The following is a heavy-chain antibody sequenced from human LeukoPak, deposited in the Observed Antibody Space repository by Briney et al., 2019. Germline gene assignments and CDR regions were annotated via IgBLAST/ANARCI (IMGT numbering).Heavy chain of an antibody. J-gene: IGHJ4*02. CDR1: GFTFDDYA. D-gene: IGHD6-13*01. CDR3: AKGQQQLTLTFFDY. V-gene: IGHV3-9*01. Sequence: GGSLRLSCAASGFTFDDYAMHWVRQAPGKGLEWVSGISWNSGSIGYAGSVKGRFTISRDNAKNSLYLQMNSLRAEDTALYYCAKGQQQLTLTFFDYWGQGTLVTVSS. CDR2: ISWNSGSI.